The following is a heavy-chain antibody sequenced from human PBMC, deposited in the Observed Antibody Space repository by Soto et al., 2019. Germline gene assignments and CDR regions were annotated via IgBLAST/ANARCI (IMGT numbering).Heavy chain of an antibody. CDR3: ARVGDYITMRVVVPRIDY. Sequence: QLQLQESGPGLVKPSETLSLTCTVSGGSISSSSYYWGWIRQPPGKGLEWIWSIYYSGSTYYNPSLKCRVTISVDTSKNQFSLKLSSVTAADTAVYYWARVGDYITMRVVVPRIDYWGQGTLVTVAS. V-gene: IGHV4-39*01. CDR2: IYYSGST. J-gene: IGHJ4*02. CDR1: GGSISSSSYY. D-gene: IGHD3-22*01.